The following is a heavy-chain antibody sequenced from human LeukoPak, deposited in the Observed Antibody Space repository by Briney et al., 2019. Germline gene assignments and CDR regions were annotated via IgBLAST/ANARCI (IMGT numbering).Heavy chain of an antibody. CDR2: INWNGAST. CDR3: ARAVCPTIKFCDSSYFMDV. V-gene: IGHV3-20*04. J-gene: IGHJ6*03. CDR1: GFSFDDLG. D-gene: IGHD6-6*01. Sequence: GGSLRLSCAASGFSFDDLGMTWVRQVPGKGPEWVAGINWNGASTGYADSVRGRFTISRDNAKNSLYLQMNSLRAEDTALYYCARAVCPTIKFCDSSYFMDVWGKGTTVNVS.